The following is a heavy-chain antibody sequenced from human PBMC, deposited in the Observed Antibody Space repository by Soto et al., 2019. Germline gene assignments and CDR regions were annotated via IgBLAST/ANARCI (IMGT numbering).Heavy chain of an antibody. J-gene: IGHJ6*02. CDR1: GGSFSGYY. CDR2: INHSGST. Sequence: SETLSLTCAVYGGSFSGYYWSWIRQPPGKGLKWIGEINHSGSTNYNPSLKSRVTISVDTSKNQFSLKLSSVTAADTAVYYCARASPSYSSSSAPGGGYYGMDVWGQGTTVTVSS. D-gene: IGHD6-6*01. CDR3: ARASPSYSSSSAPGGGYYGMDV. V-gene: IGHV4-34*01.